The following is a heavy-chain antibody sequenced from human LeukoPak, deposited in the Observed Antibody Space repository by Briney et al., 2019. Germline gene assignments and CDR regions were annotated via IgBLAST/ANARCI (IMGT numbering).Heavy chain of an antibody. CDR2: IYYSGCT. D-gene: IGHD2-2*03. CDR3: ARGPMGIVDY. J-gene: IGHJ4*02. Sequence: SETLYLTCTVSGGSISSYYWSWIRQTPGKGLEWIGDIYYSGCTNYNPSPTSRVTISADTSKNQSSLKLSSVTAADTAVYYCARGPMGIVDYWGRGTLVTVSS. CDR1: GGSISSYY. V-gene: IGHV4-59*01.